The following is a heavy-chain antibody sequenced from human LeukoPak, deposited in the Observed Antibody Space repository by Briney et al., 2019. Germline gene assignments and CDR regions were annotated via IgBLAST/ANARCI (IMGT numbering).Heavy chain of an antibody. J-gene: IGHJ6*02. V-gene: IGHV3-23*01. CDR3: ATSWGPDTSAFRWGRDGMDV. Sequence: PGGSLRLSCAASGFTLANVWLHWIRQAPGKGLEWVSAISKSGDHTYYAASAKGRFTIYRDNSKNTQYLQMNSLRAEDTAVYYCATSWGPDTSAFRWGRDGMDVWGQGTTVIVS. D-gene: IGHD3-16*01. CDR1: GFTLANVW. CDR2: ISKSGDHT.